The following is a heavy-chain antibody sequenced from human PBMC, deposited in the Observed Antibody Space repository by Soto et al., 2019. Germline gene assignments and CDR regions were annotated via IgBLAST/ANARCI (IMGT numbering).Heavy chain of an antibody. CDR2: IYYSGST. V-gene: IGHV4-31*03. D-gene: IGHD3-22*01. Sequence: SETLSLTCTVSGGSISSGGYYWSWIRQHPGKGLEWIGYIYYSGSTYYNPSLKSRVTISVDTSKNQFSLKLSSVTAADTAVYYCARDYYDSSGYLGSGAFDIWGQGTLVTVSS. CDR1: GGSISSGGYY. J-gene: IGHJ3*02. CDR3: ARDYYDSSGYLGSGAFDI.